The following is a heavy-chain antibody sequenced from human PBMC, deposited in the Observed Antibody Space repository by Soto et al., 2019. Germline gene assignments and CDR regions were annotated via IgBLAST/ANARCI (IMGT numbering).Heavy chain of an antibody. CDR3: ASALVGAFDV. V-gene: IGHV4-4*02. Sequence: QVQLLESGPGLVKPSGTLSLTCAVSGGSVNNNHWWTWVRQPPGKGLEWIGEIYHTGTTNYNPSLTSRVPISLDKSNNRFSLNVSSVPAADPAVYYCASALVGAFDVWGQGTMVTLSS. CDR1: GGSVNNNHW. D-gene: IGHD3-10*01. J-gene: IGHJ3*01. CDR2: IYHTGTT.